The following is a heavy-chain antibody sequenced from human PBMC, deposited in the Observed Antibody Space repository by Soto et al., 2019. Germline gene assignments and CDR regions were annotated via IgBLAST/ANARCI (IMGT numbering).Heavy chain of an antibody. D-gene: IGHD3-3*01. CDR3: AREFYDFWSGYYTGILNY. J-gene: IGHJ4*02. Sequence: QVPLVQSGAEVKKPGASVKVSCKASGYTFTSYGISWVRQAPGQGLEWMGWISAYNGNTNYAQKLQGRVTMTTDTSTSTAYMELRSLRSDDTAVYYCAREFYDFWSGYYTGILNYWGQGTLVTVSS. V-gene: IGHV1-18*01. CDR2: ISAYNGNT. CDR1: GYTFTSYG.